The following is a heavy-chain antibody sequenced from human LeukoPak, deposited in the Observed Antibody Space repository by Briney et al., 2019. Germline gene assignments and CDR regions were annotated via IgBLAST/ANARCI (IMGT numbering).Heavy chain of an antibody. D-gene: IGHD3-22*01. Sequence: GGALRLSCAASGFPFSKAWMSCVPEAPGKGLECVGRIKSKTDGGTTEYAAPVKDRFTISRDDSKNTQYLQMNSLKTEDTAVYYCTTASYHYYDSSGYYLWGQGTLVTVSS. V-gene: IGHV3-15*01. CDR1: GFPFSKAW. CDR3: TTASYHYYDSSGYYL. J-gene: IGHJ5*02. CDR2: IKSKTDGGTT.